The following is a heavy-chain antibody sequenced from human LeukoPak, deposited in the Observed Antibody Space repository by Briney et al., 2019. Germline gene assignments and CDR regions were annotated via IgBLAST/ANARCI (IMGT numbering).Heavy chain of an antibody. V-gene: IGHV3-23*01. Sequence: GGSLRLSCAASGFSFSNYAMSWVRQAPGKGLEWVSSITASGGSTYYADSVKGRFTISRDNSKNTLYLQMNSLRAEDTAVYYCARDPSSGWYHYFDYWGQGTLVTVSS. CDR1: GFSFSNYA. J-gene: IGHJ4*02. D-gene: IGHD6-19*01. CDR3: ARDPSSGWYHYFDY. CDR2: ITASGGST.